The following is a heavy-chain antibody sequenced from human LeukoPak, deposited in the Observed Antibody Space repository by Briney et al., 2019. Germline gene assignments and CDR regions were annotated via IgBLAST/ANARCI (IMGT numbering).Heavy chain of an antibody. J-gene: IGHJ4*02. CDR2: IRGNNDNT. CDR3: VRDSAYSPDY. V-gene: IGHV1-18*03. D-gene: IGHD5-12*01. CDR1: GYPFTTYT. Sequence: GASVKVSCKASGYPFTTYTMNWVRQAPGQGLEWMAWIRGNNDNTKYAQKFQGRVTLTTDTSTSTAYMELRGLTSDDMAVYYCVRDSAYSPDYWGQGSLVTVSP.